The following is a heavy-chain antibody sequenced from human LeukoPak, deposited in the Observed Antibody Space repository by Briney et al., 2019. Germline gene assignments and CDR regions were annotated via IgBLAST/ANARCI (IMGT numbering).Heavy chain of an antibody. CDR2: IYYSGST. CDR1: GGSISGGGYY. J-gene: IGHJ5*02. Sequence: ETSETLSLTCTVSGGSISGGGYYWSWIRQHPGKGLEWIGYIYYSGSTYYNSSLRSRVTISVDTSKNQFSLKLSSVNAADTAVYYCARVERSLAWFDPWGQGTLVTVSS. CDR3: ARVERSLAWFDP. V-gene: IGHV4-31*03. D-gene: IGHD1-1*01.